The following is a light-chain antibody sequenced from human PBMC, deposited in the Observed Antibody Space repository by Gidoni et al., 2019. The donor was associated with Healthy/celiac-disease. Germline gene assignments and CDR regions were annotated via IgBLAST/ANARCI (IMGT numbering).Light chain of an antibody. CDR1: QSVSSY. V-gene: IGKV3-11*02. Sequence: EIVLTQSPATLSLSAGERATLPCRASQSVSSYFAWYQQKPGQAPRLLIYDASNRATGIPARFSGSGSGRAFSLIISSLEPEDVAVYYCQQRSYWGVFTFGPGTKVDIK. CDR2: DAS. CDR3: QQRSYWGVFT. J-gene: IGKJ3*01.